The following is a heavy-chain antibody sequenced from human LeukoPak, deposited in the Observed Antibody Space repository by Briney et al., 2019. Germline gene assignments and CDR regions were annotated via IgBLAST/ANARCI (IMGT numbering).Heavy chain of an antibody. J-gene: IGHJ6*03. V-gene: IGHV3-7*01. CDR3: ASAPRFLEWYSGSYYMDV. D-gene: IGHD3-3*01. Sequence: PGGSLRLSCAASGFTFSSYWMSWVRQAPGKGLEWVANIKQDGSEKYYVDSVKGRFTISRDNAKNSLYLQMNSLRAEDTAVYYCASAPRFLEWYSGSYYMDVWGKGTTVTVSS. CDR2: IKQDGSEK. CDR1: GFTFSSYW.